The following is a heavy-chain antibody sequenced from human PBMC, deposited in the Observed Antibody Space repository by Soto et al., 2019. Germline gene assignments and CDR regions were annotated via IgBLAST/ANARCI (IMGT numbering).Heavy chain of an antibody. CDR1: GYTFSNYG. D-gene: IGHD6-19*01. CDR2: ISGYNGNT. CDR3: SRFIMVGGWFDPNYYNGMDV. V-gene: IGHV1-18*01. Sequence: QVQLVQSGAEVKKPGASVTVSCKTSGYTFSNYGINWVRQAPGQGLEWMGWISGYNGNTNYAQTVQCRVTMTTDTSSGTVYMELRSLKSDDTAIYYCSRFIMVGGWFDPNYYNGMDVWGQGTTVTVSS. J-gene: IGHJ6*01.